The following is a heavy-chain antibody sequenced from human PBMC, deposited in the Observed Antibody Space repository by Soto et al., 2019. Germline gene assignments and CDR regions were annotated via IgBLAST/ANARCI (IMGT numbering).Heavy chain of an antibody. V-gene: IGHV3-74*03. CDR1: GFTLGNFW. Sequence: PERSLRLSFSDSGFTLGNFWIHCVRQAPGLGLEWVSHNEPHGTYFVYSDSVRGRFIISIDNARNTLYLLINSLEVEDLIVYYCPKLPWEVAPSWGQGTLVTVSS. CDR3: PKLPWEVAPS. D-gene: IGHD1-26*01. CDR2: NEPHGTYF. J-gene: IGHJ5*02.